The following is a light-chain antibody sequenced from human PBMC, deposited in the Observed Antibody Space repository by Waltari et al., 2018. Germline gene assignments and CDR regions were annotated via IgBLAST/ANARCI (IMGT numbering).Light chain of an antibody. V-gene: IGLV2-11*01. J-gene: IGLJ2*01. CDR2: DAT. Sequence: QSALTQPRSVSGSPGQSLNISCTGTNRDVGAFNYVSWYQHHPGKAPKLIIYDATTRPSGVPDRFSGSKSGNTASLTISGLQAEDEATYYCSSYTGSYSFVIFGGGTDMTVL. CDR3: SSYTGSYSFVI. CDR1: NRDVGAFNY.